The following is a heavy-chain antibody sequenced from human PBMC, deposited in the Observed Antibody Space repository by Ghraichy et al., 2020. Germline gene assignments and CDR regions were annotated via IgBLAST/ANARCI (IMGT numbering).Heavy chain of an antibody. Sequence: SETLSLTCTVSGGSITSGHFNWGWIRQPPGKGLEWLGNIYYSGSSYSNPSLKTRVTMSVDTSKNQFSLKLSSVTAADTAVYYCARFFYFGSGMSSYAPDYWGQGTLVTVSS. CDR3: ARFFYFGSGMSSYAPDY. V-gene: IGHV4-39*01. CDR1: GGSITSGHFN. D-gene: IGHD3-10*01. CDR2: IYYSGSS. J-gene: IGHJ4*02.